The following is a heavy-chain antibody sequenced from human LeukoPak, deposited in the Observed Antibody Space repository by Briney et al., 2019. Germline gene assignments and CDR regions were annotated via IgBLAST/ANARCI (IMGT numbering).Heavy chain of an antibody. Sequence: PSETLSLTCTVSGGSISSSSYYWGWIRQPPGKGLEWIGSIYYSGSTYYNPSLKSRVTISVDTSKNQFSLKLSSVTAADTAVYYCAKAAGKLNWFDPWGQGTLVTVSS. CDR3: AKAAGKLNWFDP. J-gene: IGHJ5*02. CDR1: GGSISSSSYY. V-gene: IGHV4-39*01. CDR2: IYYSGST. D-gene: IGHD6-13*01.